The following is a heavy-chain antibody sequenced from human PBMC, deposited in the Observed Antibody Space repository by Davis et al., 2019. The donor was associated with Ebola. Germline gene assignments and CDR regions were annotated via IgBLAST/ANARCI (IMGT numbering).Heavy chain of an antibody. CDR3: AVSLYYYYGMDV. J-gene: IGHJ6*02. CDR2: IYYSGST. CDR1: GGSISSYY. V-gene: IGHV4-59*12. Sequence: SETLSLTCTVSGGSISSYYWSWIRQPPGKGLEWIGYIYYSGSTNYNPSLKSRVTISVDTSKNQFPLQLNSVTPEETAVYYCAVSLYYYYGMDVWGQGTTVTVSS.